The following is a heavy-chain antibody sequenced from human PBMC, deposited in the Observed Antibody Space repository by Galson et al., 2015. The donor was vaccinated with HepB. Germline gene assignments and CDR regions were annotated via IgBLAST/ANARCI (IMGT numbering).Heavy chain of an antibody. Sequence: SVKVSCKASGYTFTSYDINWVRQATGQGLEWMGWINPNSGNTGYAQKFQGRVTMTRNTSISTAYMELSSLRSEDTAVYYCASPGGMTTVTTDYFYYGMDVWGQGTTVTVSS. CDR3: ASPGGMTTVTTDYFYYGMDV. CDR2: INPNSGNT. V-gene: IGHV1-8*01. CDR1: GYTFTSYD. J-gene: IGHJ6*02. D-gene: IGHD4-17*01.